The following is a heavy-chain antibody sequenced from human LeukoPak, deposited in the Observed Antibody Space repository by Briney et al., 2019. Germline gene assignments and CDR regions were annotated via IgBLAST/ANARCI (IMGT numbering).Heavy chain of an antibody. Sequence: PSETLSLTCAVYGGSFSGYYWSWIRQPPGKGLEWIGEINHSGSTNYNPSLKSRVTISVDTSKNQFSLKLSSVTAADTAVYYCARGFAVAGYYYGMDVWGQGTTVTVSS. CDR3: ARGFAVAGYYYGMDV. V-gene: IGHV4-34*01. CDR1: GGSFSGYY. CDR2: INHSGST. J-gene: IGHJ6*02. D-gene: IGHD6-19*01.